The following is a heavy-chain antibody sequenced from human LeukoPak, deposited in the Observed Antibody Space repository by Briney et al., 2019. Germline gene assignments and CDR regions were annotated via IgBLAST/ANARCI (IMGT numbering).Heavy chain of an antibody. CDR1: GGSISSYY. D-gene: IGHD3-22*01. V-gene: IGHV4-59*01. CDR2: IYYSGST. CDR3: ARHYYDSSGYSDY. Sequence: SETLSLTCTVSGGSISSYYWSWIRQPPGKGLEWIGNIYYSGSTNYNPSLKSRVTISVDTSKNQFSLKLSSVTAADTAVYYCARHYYDSSGYSDYWGQGTLVTVSS. J-gene: IGHJ4*02.